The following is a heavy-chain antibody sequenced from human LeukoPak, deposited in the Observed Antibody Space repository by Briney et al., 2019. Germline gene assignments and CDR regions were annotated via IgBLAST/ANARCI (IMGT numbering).Heavy chain of an antibody. D-gene: IGHD3-10*01. CDR1: GYSISRGYY. J-gene: IGHJ4*02. Sequence: SETLSLTCGVSGYSISRGYYWAWIRQPPGKGLERIGTIYHTGSTYYTPSLGSRVTISVDTSKNEFSLNLNSVTAADTAVYYCARAGWIITSGIDYWGQGALVTVSS. CDR3: ARAGWIITSGIDY. V-gene: IGHV4-38-2*01. CDR2: IYHTGST.